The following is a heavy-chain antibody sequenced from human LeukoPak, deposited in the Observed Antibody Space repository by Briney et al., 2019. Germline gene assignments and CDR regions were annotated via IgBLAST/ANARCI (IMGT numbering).Heavy chain of an antibody. CDR3: ARSFFVVSPASPYDAFEL. Sequence: SETLSLTCTVSGGSISNYYWSWIRRTAGKGLEWIGRVYTSGRTSYNPSLKNRLTISVDTSKDEVSLKLSSVTAADTAVYYCARSFFVVSPASPYDAFELWGQGTMVTVSS. CDR1: GGSISNYY. J-gene: IGHJ3*01. V-gene: IGHV4-4*07. D-gene: IGHD2-21*01. CDR2: VYTSGRT.